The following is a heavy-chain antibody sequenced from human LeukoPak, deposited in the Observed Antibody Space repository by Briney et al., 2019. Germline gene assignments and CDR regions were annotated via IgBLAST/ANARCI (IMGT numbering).Heavy chain of an antibody. CDR3: AIGSYCSGGSCYPLFDY. Sequence: PGGSLRLTCAASGFTFSSYAMSWVRQAPGKGLEWVSVISASGGSTSYADPVKGRFTISRDSSKNTLYLQMNSLRAEDTAVYYCAIGSYCSGGSCYPLFDYWGRGTLVTVSS. CDR1: GFTFSSYA. V-gene: IGHV3-23*01. D-gene: IGHD2-15*01. J-gene: IGHJ4*02. CDR2: ISASGGST.